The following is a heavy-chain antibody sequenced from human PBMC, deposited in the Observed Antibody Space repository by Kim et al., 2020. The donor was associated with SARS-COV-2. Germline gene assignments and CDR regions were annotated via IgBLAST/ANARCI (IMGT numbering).Heavy chain of an antibody. D-gene: IGHD6-19*01. CDR3: ARDYSSAWTGVEYFQH. V-gene: IGHV3-48*02. J-gene: IGHJ1*01. Sequence: GGSLRLSCAASGFTFSSYSMNWVRQAPGKGLEWVSYIRSSSSTIYYADSVKGRFTISRDNAKNSLYLQMNSLRDEDTAVYYCARDYSSAWTGVEYFQHWGQGTLVTVSS. CDR1: GFTFSSYS. CDR2: IRSSSSTI.